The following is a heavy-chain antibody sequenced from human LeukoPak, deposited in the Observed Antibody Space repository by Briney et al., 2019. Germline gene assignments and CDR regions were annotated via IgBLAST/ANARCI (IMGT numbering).Heavy chain of an antibody. CDR2: ISAYNGNT. Sequence: ASVKVSCKASGYTFTSYDINWVRQAPGQGLEWMGWISAYNGNTNYAQKLQGRVTMTTDTSTSTAYMELRSLRSDDTAVYYCALTGSDIVVVPAAIWGQGTLVTVSS. D-gene: IGHD2-2*01. CDR1: GYTFTSYD. CDR3: ALTGSDIVVVPAAI. J-gene: IGHJ4*02. V-gene: IGHV1-18*01.